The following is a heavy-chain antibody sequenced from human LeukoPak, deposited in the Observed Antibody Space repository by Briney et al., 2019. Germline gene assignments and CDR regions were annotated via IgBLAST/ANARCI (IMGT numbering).Heavy chain of an antibody. CDR2: ISYDGSNK. CDR3: AKEGVIMPYYYYYYYMDV. CDR1: GFTFSSYA. V-gene: IGHV3-30*04. D-gene: IGHD3-3*01. J-gene: IGHJ6*03. Sequence: GGSLRLSCAASGFTFSSYAMHWVRQAPGKGLEWVAVISYDGSNKYYADSVKGRFTISRDNSKNTLYLQMNSLRAEDTAVYYCAKEGVIMPYYYYYYYMDVWGKGTTVTISS.